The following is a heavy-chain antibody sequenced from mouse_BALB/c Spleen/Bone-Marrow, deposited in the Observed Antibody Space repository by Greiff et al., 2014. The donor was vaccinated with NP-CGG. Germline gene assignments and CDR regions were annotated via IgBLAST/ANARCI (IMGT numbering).Heavy chain of an antibody. CDR3: ARRDDYDDYYFAY. V-gene: IGHV1-55*01. Sequence: QVQLQQPGAELVKPGTSVKMSCKASGYTFTSYWMHWVKQRPGQGLEWIGDIYPGSDSTNXNEKFKSKATLTVDTSXSTAYMQLSSLXXXDSAVYYCARRDDYDDYYFAYWGQGTTLTVSS. CDR2: IYPGSDST. D-gene: IGHD2-4*01. CDR1: GYTFTSYW. J-gene: IGHJ2*01.